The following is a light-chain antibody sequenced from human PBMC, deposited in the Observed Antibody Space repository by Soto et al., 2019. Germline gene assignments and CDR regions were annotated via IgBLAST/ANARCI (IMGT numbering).Light chain of an antibody. Sequence: DIQMTQSPSTLSASVGDRVTITCRATQSISSWLAWYQQKPGKAPKLLIFDGSTLESGVPSRFSGSASGTEFTLTVNSLQPDDFATYYCQQYNSHSTFGQGT. V-gene: IGKV1-5*01. J-gene: IGKJ1*01. CDR2: DGS. CDR3: QQYNSHST. CDR1: QSISSW.